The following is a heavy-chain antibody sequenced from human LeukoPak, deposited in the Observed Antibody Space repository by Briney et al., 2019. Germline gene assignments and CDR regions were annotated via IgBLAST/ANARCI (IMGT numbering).Heavy chain of an antibody. D-gene: IGHD6-19*01. CDR3: ARKRSSGWYWYFDL. Sequence: GGSLRLSCAASGFAASGFTFSYFGMHWVRQAPGKGLEWVAFIRYDAYNKYYAASVKGRFTISRDNAKNSLYLQMNSLRAEDTASYYCARKRSSGWYWYFDLWGRGTLVTVSS. CDR1: GFTFSYFG. V-gene: IGHV3-30*02. J-gene: IGHJ2*01. CDR2: IRYDAYNK.